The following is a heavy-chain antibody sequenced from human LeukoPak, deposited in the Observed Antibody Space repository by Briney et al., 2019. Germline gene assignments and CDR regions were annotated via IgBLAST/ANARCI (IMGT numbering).Heavy chain of an antibody. D-gene: IGHD2-8*01. J-gene: IGHJ4*02. CDR1: GFTFSSYA. V-gene: IGHV3-30*04. Sequence: GGSLRLSCAASGFTFSSYAMHWVRQAPGKGLEWVAVISYDGSNKYYADSVKGRFTISRDNSKNTLYLQMNSLRSEDTAVYYCARGGIVLMVYAIAPMLGTNYFDYWGQGTLVTVSS. CDR2: ISYDGSNK. CDR3: ARGGIVLMVYAIAPMLGTNYFDY.